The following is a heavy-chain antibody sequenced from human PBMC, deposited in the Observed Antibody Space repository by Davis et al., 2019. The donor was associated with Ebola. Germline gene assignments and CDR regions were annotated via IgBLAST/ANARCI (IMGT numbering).Heavy chain of an antibody. Sequence: GGSLRLSCAASGFTFSSYSMNWVCQAPGKGLEWVSYISSSSSTIYYADSVKGRFTISRDNAKNSLYLQMNSLRDEDTAVYYCARDPPGGLWFGELIYWGQGTLVTVSS. CDR1: GFTFSSYS. CDR3: ARDPPGGLWFGELIY. V-gene: IGHV3-48*02. J-gene: IGHJ4*02. D-gene: IGHD3-10*01. CDR2: ISSSSSTI.